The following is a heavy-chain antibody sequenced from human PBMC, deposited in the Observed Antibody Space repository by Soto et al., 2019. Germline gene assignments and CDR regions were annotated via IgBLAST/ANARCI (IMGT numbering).Heavy chain of an antibody. J-gene: IGHJ6*02. Sequence: QVQLVQSGAEVKKPGASVKVSCKASGYTFTGYYMHWVRQAPGQGLEWMGWINPNSGGTNYAQKFQGRVTMTRDTSLSTAYMELSRLRSDDTAVYYCARGDSIAVAGPLYYYYYGMDVWGQGTTVTVSS. D-gene: IGHD6-19*01. CDR1: GYTFTGYY. CDR2: INPNSGGT. V-gene: IGHV1-2*02. CDR3: ARGDSIAVAGPLYYYYYGMDV.